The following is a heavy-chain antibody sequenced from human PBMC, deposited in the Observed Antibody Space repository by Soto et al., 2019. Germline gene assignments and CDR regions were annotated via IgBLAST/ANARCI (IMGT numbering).Heavy chain of an antibody. Sequence: EVQLLESGGGLVQPGGSLRLSCAASGFTFSSYAMSWVRQAPGKGLEWVSAISGSGGSTYYADSVKGRFTISRDNSKNTLYRQMNGLRAEDTAVYYCAKEMGDGVPAAILPFDYWGQGTLVTVSS. D-gene: IGHD2-2*01. CDR3: AKEMGDGVPAAILPFDY. CDR2: ISGSGGST. CDR1: GFTFSSYA. V-gene: IGHV3-23*01. J-gene: IGHJ4*02.